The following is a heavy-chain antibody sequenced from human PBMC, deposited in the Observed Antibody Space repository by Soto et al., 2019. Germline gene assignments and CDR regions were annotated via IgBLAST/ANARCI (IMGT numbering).Heavy chain of an antibody. CDR3: ARDQLYYNDISGRPLNAFDV. Sequence: EVDLVESGGGLVQSGGSLRLSCAASGFTFRNYGMNWVRQAPGKGLEWDSYIGLGSSTKYYADSVEGRFTISRDNAKNSLYLQMNSLRAEDTAVYYCARDQLYYNDISGRPLNAFDVWGQGTMVTVSS. D-gene: IGHD3-22*01. CDR2: IGLGSSTK. J-gene: IGHJ3*01. CDR1: GFTFRNYG. V-gene: IGHV3-48*01.